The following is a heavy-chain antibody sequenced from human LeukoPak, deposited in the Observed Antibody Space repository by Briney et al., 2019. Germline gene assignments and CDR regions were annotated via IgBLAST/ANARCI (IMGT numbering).Heavy chain of an antibody. CDR3: ARDLEHSGNFYRPSYDY. CDR1: GFTFSTYH. J-gene: IGHJ4*02. D-gene: IGHD3-10*01. Sequence: PGGSLRLSCAASGFTFSTYHMNWVRQAPGKGLEWVSYISDSSNTINYADSVKGRFTISRDNAKNSLYLQMNSLRAEDTAVYYCARDLEHSGNFYRPSYDYWGQGTLVTVSS. V-gene: IGHV3-48*01. CDR2: ISDSSNTI.